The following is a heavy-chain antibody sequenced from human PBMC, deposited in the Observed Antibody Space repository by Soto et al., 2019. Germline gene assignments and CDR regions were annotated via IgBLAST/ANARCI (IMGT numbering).Heavy chain of an antibody. D-gene: IGHD6-13*01. V-gene: IGHV2-5*02. CDR2: IYWDDDK. Sequence: QITLKESGLTLVKPTQTLTLTCTFSGFSFSTTGVGVGWIRQPPGKALERLALIYWDDDKRYSPSLKSRLTITKYTSKNQAVLTMTNMDRVDTATYYCAHTAAGTDYDYWGQGTLVTVSS. J-gene: IGHJ4*02. CDR1: GFSFSTTGVG. CDR3: AHTAAGTDYDY.